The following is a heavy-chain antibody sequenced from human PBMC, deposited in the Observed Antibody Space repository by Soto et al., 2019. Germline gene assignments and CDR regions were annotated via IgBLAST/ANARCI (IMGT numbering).Heavy chain of an antibody. CDR2: ISYDGSNK. D-gene: IGHD6-25*01. V-gene: IGHV3-30*18. Sequence: QVQLVESGGGVVQPGRSLRLSCAASGFTFSSYGMHWVRQAPGKGLEWVAVISYDGSNKYYADSVKGRFTISRDNSKNTLYLQMNSLRGEDTAVYYWAKRREDSGGGGGESWGQGTLVTVSS. CDR3: AKRREDSGGGGGES. CDR1: GFTFSSYG. J-gene: IGHJ4*02.